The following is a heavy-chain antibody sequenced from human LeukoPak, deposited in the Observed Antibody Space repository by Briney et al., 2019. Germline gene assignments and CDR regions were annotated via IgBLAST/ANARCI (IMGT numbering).Heavy chain of an antibody. CDR1: GYTFTTYA. CDR3: ARGSLSSRDFDY. D-gene: IGHD6-13*01. V-gene: IGHV1-3*01. Sequence: ASVKVSCKASGYTFTTYAMHWVRQAPGQTLEWMGWINAGNGNTKYSQKFQGRVTITRDTSASTAYMELSSLRSEDTAVYCCARGSLSSRDFDYWGQGTLVTVSS. CDR2: INAGNGNT. J-gene: IGHJ4*02.